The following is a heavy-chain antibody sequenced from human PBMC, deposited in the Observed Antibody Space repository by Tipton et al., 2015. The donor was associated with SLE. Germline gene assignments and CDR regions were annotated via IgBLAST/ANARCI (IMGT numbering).Heavy chain of an antibody. J-gene: IGHJ6*03. CDR3: AREGCSSTSCYGYYYMDV. CDR2: IYPSVTT. D-gene: IGHD2-2*01. Sequence: TLSLTCTVSGDSISTGNYYWSWIRQPAGKGLEWIGRIYPSVTTNYNPSLKSQVTMSIDTSKNQFFLRLTSVAAADTAVYYCAREGCSSTSCYGYYYMDVWGKGTTVTVSS. V-gene: IGHV4-61*02. CDR1: GDSISTGNYY.